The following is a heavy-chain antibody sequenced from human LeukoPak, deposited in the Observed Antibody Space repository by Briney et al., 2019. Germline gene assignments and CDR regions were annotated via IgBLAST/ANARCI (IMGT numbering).Heavy chain of an antibody. CDR3: ATWLGSGSYQEGGGYYFDY. D-gene: IGHD1-26*01. V-gene: IGHV1-69*13. J-gene: IGHJ4*02. Sequence: SVKVSCRASGGTFSSYAISWVRQAPGQGLEWMGGIIPIFGTANYAQKFQGRVTITADESTSTAYMELSSLRSEDTAVYYCATWLGSGSYQEGGGYYFDYWGQGTLVTVSS. CDR2: IIPIFGTA. CDR1: GGTFSSYA.